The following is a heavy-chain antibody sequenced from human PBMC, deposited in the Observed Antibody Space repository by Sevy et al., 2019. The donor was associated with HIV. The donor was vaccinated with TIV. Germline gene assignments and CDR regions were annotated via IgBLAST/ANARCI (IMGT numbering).Heavy chain of an antibody. V-gene: IGHV1-2*04. CDR1: GYTFTGYY. Sequence: ASVKVSCKASGYTFTGYYMHWVRRAPGQGLEWMGWINPNSGGTNYAQKFQGWVTMTRDTSITTAYMELSRLRSDDTAVYYCTRDRTYSSAWFGNYYYDMDVWGQGTTVTVSS. J-gene: IGHJ6*02. D-gene: IGHD6-19*01. CDR3: TRDRTYSSAWFGNYYYDMDV. CDR2: INPNSGGT.